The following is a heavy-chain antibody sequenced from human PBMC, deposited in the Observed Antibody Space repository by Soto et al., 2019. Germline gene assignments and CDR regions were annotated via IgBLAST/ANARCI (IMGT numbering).Heavy chain of an antibody. J-gene: IGHJ4*02. V-gene: IGHV3-74*01. Sequence: GSLRLSCAASGFTFGNYWMHWVRQAPGRGLEWVSRMNSDGSSTNYADSVKGRFTVSRDDAKNTLYLQMNSLRAEDTAVYYCATAEVDYWGPGTLVTVSS. CDR1: GFTFGNYW. CDR3: ATAEVDY. CDR2: MNSDGSST.